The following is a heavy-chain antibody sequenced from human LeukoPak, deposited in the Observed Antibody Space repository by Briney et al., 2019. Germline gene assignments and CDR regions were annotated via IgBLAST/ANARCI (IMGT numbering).Heavy chain of an antibody. Sequence: PGGSLRLSCAVSEFTFSGYSMGWVRQAPGKGLEWVTVVSHDGSDENYADSVKGRFTISRDDPKNTLYLQMNSLRAEDTAVYYCARIGAGFSYGGGFDPWGQGTLVTVSS. J-gene: IGHJ5*02. D-gene: IGHD5-18*01. CDR3: ARIGAGFSYGGGFDP. CDR1: EFTFSGYS. CDR2: VSHDGSDE. V-gene: IGHV3-30-3*01.